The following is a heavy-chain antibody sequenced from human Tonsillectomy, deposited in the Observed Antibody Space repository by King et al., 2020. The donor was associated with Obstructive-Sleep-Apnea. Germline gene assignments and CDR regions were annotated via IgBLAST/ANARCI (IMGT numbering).Heavy chain of an antibody. V-gene: IGHV2-70*01. CDR1: GFSLTTHAMC. D-gene: IGHD6-13*01. CDR3: ARIVEGSSWYALDY. J-gene: IGHJ4*02. Sequence: TLKESGPALVKPTQTLTLTCTFSGFSLTTHAMCVSWIRQPPGKALEWLALIDWDDDKSYSTSLKTRLTISKDTSKNQVVLTVTNMDPVDTATYYCARIVEGSSWYALDYWGQGTLVTVSS. CDR2: IDWDDDK.